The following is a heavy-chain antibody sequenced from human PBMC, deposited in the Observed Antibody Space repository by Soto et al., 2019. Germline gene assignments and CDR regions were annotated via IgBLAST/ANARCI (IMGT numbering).Heavy chain of an antibody. D-gene: IGHD3-16*02. CDR2: IYSGGST. Sequence: PGGSLRLSCAASGFTVSSNYMSWVRQAPGKGLEWVSVIYSGGSTYYADSVKGRFTISRDNSKNTLYLQMNSLRAGDTAVYYCARDLVITFGGVIVSDAFDIWGQGTMVTVSS. CDR1: GFTVSSNY. V-gene: IGHV3-66*01. CDR3: ARDLVITFGGVIVSDAFDI. J-gene: IGHJ3*02.